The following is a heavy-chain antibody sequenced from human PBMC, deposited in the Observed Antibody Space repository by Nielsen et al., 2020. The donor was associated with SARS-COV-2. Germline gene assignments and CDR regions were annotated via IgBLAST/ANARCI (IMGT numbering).Heavy chain of an antibody. CDR2: GYHTGGT. CDR3: ARGGYNIYDFDY. V-gene: IGHV4-39*07. D-gene: IGHD3-22*01. CDR1: GGSISSDDYY. Sequence: SETLSLTCSVSGGSISSDDYYWGWFRQPPGKGLEWIGSGYHTGGTYYNPSLKSRVTISVDTSKNQFSLKLSSVTAADTAIYYCARGGYNIYDFDYWGRGTLVTVSS. J-gene: IGHJ4*02.